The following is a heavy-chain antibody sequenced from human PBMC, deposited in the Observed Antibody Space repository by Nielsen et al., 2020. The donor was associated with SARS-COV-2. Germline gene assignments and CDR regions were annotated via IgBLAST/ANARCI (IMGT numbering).Heavy chain of an antibody. CDR1: GGSISSNNW. Sequence: SETLSLTCAVSGGSISSNNWWTWVRQPPGKGLEWIGEIYHSGSTNYNPSLKSRVTISVDKSKNQFSLKLSSVTAADTAVYYCAREKGYYDSSGHNTFAFDIWGQGTMVTV. V-gene: IGHV4-4*02. J-gene: IGHJ3*02. D-gene: IGHD3-22*01. CDR2: IYHSGST. CDR3: AREKGYYDSSGHNTFAFDI.